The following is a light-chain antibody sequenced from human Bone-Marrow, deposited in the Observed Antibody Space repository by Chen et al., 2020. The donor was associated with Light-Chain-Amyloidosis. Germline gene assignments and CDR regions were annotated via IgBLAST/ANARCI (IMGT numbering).Light chain of an antibody. Sequence: SYELTQPPSVSVSPGQTARITCSGDDLPTKYAYGYQQKPGQAPVLVIHRDTERPSGISERFSGSSSGTTATLTIRGVQAEDEADYHCQSADSSGTYEVIFGGGTKLTVL. CDR3: QSADSSGTYEVI. CDR1: DLPTKY. J-gene: IGLJ2*01. V-gene: IGLV3-25*03. CDR2: RDT.